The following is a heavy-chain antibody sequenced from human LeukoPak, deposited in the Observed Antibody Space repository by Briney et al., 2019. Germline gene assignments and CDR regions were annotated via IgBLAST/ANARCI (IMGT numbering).Heavy chain of an antibody. CDR3: ARGGPRYYDILTGYYYYGMDV. J-gene: IGHJ6*02. CDR1: GGSFSGYY. Sequence: SETLSLTCAVYGGSFSGYYWSWIRQPPGKGLEWIGEINHSGSTNYNPSLKSRVTISVDTSKNQFSLKLSSVTAADTAVYYCARGGPRYYDILTGYYYYGMDVWGQGTTVTVSS. CDR2: INHSGST. V-gene: IGHV4-34*01. D-gene: IGHD3-9*01.